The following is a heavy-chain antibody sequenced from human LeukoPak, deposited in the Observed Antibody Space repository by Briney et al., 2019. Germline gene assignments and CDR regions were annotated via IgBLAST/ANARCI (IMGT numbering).Heavy chain of an antibody. Sequence: PSETLTLPCTVSGDSIDRYYWNWIRQPPGKALEWSGYIYNSGSTNYNPSLKSRVTISVDTSKNHFSMKMSCVTAADTAVYYCARPKGTGYSYAYIYWGQGTLVTVSS. CDR2: IYNSGST. CDR1: GDSIDRYY. V-gene: IGHV4-59*08. J-gene: IGHJ4*02. CDR3: ARPKGTGYSYAYIY. D-gene: IGHD5-18*01.